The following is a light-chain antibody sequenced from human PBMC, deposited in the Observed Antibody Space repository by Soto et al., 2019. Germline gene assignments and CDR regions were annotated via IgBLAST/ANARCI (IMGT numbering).Light chain of an antibody. V-gene: IGKV3-20*01. Sequence: EFVLTQSPGTLSLSQGERATLSCRASQSIRTSLAWYQQKPGQAPRLVIFDASNRANGVPARFSGSGSGTDFTLTISRLEPEDFAVYYCQEYGSSQRTFGQGTKVDIK. J-gene: IGKJ1*01. CDR2: DAS. CDR1: QSIRTS. CDR3: QEYGSSQRT.